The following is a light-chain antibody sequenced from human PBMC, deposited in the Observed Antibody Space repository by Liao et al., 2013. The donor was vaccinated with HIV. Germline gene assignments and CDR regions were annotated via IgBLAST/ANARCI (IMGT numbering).Light chain of an antibody. CDR1: NIVTKS. J-gene: IGLJ3*02. Sequence: SYELTQPPSVSVAPGKTATITCGGNNIVTKSVHWYQQKPGQAPLLVIFYDSDRPSGIPERFSGSNSGNTATLTITGTQALDEADYYCQTWDSSTVVFGGGTKLTVL. CDR3: QTWDSSTVV. V-gene: IGLV3-21*01. CDR2: YDS.